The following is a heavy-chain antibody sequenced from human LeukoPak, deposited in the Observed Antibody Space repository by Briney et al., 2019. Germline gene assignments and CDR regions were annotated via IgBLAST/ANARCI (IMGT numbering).Heavy chain of an antibody. V-gene: IGHV1-18*01. CDR1: GYTFTSYG. Sequence: ASVKVSCKASGYTFTSYGISWVRQAPGQGLEWMGWISAYNGNTNYAQKLQGRVTMTTDASTSTAYMELRSLRSDDTAVYYCARARGEQQLVRWFDPWGQGTLVTVSS. CDR3: ARARGEQQLVRWFDP. CDR2: ISAYNGNT. D-gene: IGHD6-13*01. J-gene: IGHJ5*02.